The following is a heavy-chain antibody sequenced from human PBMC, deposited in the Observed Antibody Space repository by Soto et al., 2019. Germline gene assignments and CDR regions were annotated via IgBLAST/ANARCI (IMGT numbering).Heavy chain of an antibody. CDR2: IWYDGSNK. V-gene: IGHV3-33*01. CDR3: ARDLRLFGQQLGQLYYYYGMDV. D-gene: IGHD6-13*01. Sequence: PGGSLRLSCAASGFTFSSYGMHWVRQAPGKGLEWVAVIWYDGSNKYYADSVKGRFTISRDNSKNTLYLQMNSLRAEDTAVYYCARDLRLFGQQLGQLYYYYGMDVWGQGTTVTVSS. CDR1: GFTFSSYG. J-gene: IGHJ6*02.